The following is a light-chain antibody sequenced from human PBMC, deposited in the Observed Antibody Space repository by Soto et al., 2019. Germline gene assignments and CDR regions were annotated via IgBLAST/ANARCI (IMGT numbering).Light chain of an antibody. CDR2: WAS. CDR3: QKYYSTPWT. V-gene: IGKV4-1*01. J-gene: IGKJ1*01. CDR1: QSVLYSSNNKNY. Sequence: DIVMTQSPDSLAVSLGERATINCKSSQSVLYSSNNKNYLAWYQQKPGQPPKLLIYWASTRESGVPDRFSRSGSGTDFTLTISSLQAEDVAVYYCQKYYSTPWTFGQGTKVEIK.